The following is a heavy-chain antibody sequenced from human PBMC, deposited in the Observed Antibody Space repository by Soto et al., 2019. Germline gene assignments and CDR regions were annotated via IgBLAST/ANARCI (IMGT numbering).Heavy chain of an antibody. Sequence: GGSLRLSCAASGSTFSSYAMSWVRQAPGKGLEWVSVISGSGDSTYYADSVKGRFTISRDNSKNTLYVQMNSLRAEDTAEYYCARELGYCSGGNCYMDGAFDFWGQGTMVNV. CDR3: ARELGYCSGGNCYMDGAFDF. CDR2: ISGSGDST. V-gene: IGHV3-23*01. D-gene: IGHD2-15*01. CDR1: GSTFSSYA. J-gene: IGHJ3*01.